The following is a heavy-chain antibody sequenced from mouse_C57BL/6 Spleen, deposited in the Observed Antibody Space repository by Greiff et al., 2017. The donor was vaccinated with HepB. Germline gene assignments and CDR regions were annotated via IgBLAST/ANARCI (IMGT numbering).Heavy chain of an antibody. V-gene: IGHV1-69*01. CDR1: GYTFTSYW. Sequence: QVQLQQSGAELVMPGASVKLSCKASGYTFTSYWMHWVKQRPGQGLEWIGEIDPSDSYTNYNQKFKGKSTLTVDKSSSTAYMQLSSLTSEDSAVYYCARSDYSNYYAMDYWCQGTSVTVSS. CDR2: IDPSDSYT. D-gene: IGHD2-5*01. J-gene: IGHJ4*01. CDR3: ARSDYSNYYAMDY.